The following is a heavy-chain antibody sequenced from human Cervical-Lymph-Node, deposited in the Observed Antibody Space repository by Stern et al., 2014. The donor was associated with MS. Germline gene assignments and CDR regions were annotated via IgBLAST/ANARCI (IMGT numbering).Heavy chain of an antibody. V-gene: IGHV1-24*01. CDR2: FDPEDGEI. J-gene: IGHJ4*02. D-gene: IGHD3-22*01. Sequence: QVQLVQSGAEAKKPGASVKVSCKVSGYPLTELSMHWVRQAPGRGLEWMGGFDPEDGEIIYAPKFQGRVSMIEDASREAAFLDLSSLTSEDTAVYYCATAPLAYYYDTSAYYNNYWGQGALIAVSS. CDR3: ATAPLAYYYDTSAYYNNY. CDR1: GYPLTELS.